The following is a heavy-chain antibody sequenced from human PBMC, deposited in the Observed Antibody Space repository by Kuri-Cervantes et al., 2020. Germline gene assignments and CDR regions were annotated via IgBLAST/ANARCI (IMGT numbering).Heavy chain of an antibody. D-gene: IGHD6-19*01. CDR1: GFTVSSNY. CDR2: ISSSSSYI. Sequence: GGSLRLSCAASGFTVSSNYMSWVRQAPGKGLEWVSSISSSSSYIYYADSVKGRFTISRDNAKNSLYLQMNSLRAEDTAVYYCARGYSGWSFDIWGQGTMVTVSS. V-gene: IGHV3-21*01. CDR3: ARGYSGWSFDI. J-gene: IGHJ3*02.